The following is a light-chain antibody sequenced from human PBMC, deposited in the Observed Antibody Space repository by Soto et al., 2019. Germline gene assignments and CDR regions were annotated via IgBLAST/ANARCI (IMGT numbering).Light chain of an antibody. CDR2: DAS. CDR1: QSVSSY. Sequence: EIVLTQSPATLSLSPGERATLSCRASQSVSSYLAWYQQKPGQAPRLLIYDASNRATGIPARFSGSGSGTDFPLTISSLEPEDFAFYYCQQRSNCPLTFGGGTKVEIK. V-gene: IGKV3-11*01. CDR3: QQRSNCPLT. J-gene: IGKJ4*01.